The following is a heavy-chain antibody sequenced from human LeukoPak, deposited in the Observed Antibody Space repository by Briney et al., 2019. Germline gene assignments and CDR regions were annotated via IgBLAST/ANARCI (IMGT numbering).Heavy chain of an antibody. V-gene: IGHV1-46*03. J-gene: IGHJ4*02. D-gene: IGHD2-15*01. Sequence: ASVKVSCKASGYTFTSYYMHWVRQAPGQGLEWMGIINPSGGSTSYAQKFQGRVTMTRDTSTSTVYMELSSLRPEDTAVYYCARGQPDYCSGGSCYSSGELFDYWGQGTLVTVSS. CDR2: INPSGGST. CDR3: ARGQPDYCSGGSCYSSGELFDY. CDR1: GYTFTSYY.